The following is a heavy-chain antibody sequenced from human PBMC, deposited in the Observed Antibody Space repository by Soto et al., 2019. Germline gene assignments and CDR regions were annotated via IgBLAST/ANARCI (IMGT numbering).Heavy chain of an antibody. CDR1: GGSISSYY. J-gene: IGHJ5*02. CDR2: IYYSGST. CDR3: ARDPSGSYTGGWFDP. D-gene: IGHD1-26*01. V-gene: IGHV4-59*01. Sequence: SETLSLTCTVSGGSISSYYWSWIRQPPGKGLEWIGYIYYSGSTNYNPSLKSRVTISVDTSKNQFSLKLSSVTAADTAVYYCARDPSGSYTGGWFDPWGQGTLVTVSS.